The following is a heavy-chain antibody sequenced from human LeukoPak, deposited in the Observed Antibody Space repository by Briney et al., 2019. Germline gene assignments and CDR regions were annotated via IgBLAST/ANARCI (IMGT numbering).Heavy chain of an antibody. CDR1: GFTFSSYG. J-gene: IGHJ4*02. CDR3: AKDSPIKYYFDY. V-gene: IGHV3-30*18. Sequence: PGGSLRLYCAASGFTFSSYGMQWVRQAPGKGLEWVAVISYDGSNKYYADSVKGRFTISRDNSKNTLYLQMNSLRAEDTAVYYCAKDSPIKYYFDYWGQGTLVTVSS. CDR2: ISYDGSNK.